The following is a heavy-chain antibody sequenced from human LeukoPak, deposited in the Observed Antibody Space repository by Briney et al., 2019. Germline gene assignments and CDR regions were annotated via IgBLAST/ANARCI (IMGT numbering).Heavy chain of an antibody. CDR3: AKRPRAVAEAYFDY. D-gene: IGHD6-19*01. V-gene: IGHV3-23*01. CDR1: GFTFSSYA. Sequence: GGSLRLSCAASGFTFSSYAMSWVRQAPGKGLEWVSAISGSGISTYYADSVKGRFTISRDSSKNTLYLQMNSLRAEDTAVYYCAKRPRAVAEAYFDYWGQGTLVTVSS. J-gene: IGHJ4*02. CDR2: ISGSGIST.